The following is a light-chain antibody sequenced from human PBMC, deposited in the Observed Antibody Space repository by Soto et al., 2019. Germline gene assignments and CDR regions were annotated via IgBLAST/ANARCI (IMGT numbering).Light chain of an antibody. CDR1: SSDVGNYNV. CDR3: CSYAGSTILV. Sequence: QSALTQPASLSGSPGQSITISCTGTSSDVGNYNVVSWYQQHPGKAPKLIIYEDNKRPSGVSNRFSASKSGNTASLTISGLQAEDEADYHCCSYAGSTILVFGGGTKLTVL. CDR2: EDN. J-gene: IGLJ2*01. V-gene: IGLV2-23*01.